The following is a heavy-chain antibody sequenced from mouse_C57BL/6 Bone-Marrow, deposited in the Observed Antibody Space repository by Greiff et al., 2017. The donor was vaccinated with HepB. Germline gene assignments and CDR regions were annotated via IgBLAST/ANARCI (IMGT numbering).Heavy chain of an antibody. CDR2: IYPRSGNT. CDR1: GYTFTSYG. J-gene: IGHJ1*03. D-gene: IGHD1-1*01. V-gene: IGHV1-81*01. Sequence: VQLQQSGAELARPGASVKLSCKASGYTFTSYGISWVKQRTGQGLEWIGEIYPRSGNTYYNEKFKGKATLTADKSSSTAYMELRSLTSEDSAVYFCARWGYYGSSLYWYFDVWGTGTTVTVSS. CDR3: ARWGYYGSSLYWYFDV.